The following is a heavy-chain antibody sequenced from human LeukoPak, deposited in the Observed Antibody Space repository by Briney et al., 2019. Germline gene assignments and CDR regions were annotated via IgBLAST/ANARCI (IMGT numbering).Heavy chain of an antibody. V-gene: IGHV1-2*02. Sequence: GASVKVSCKGSGYTFTGDCMHWGREGPGQGRGRMGWINTNSGGTNYAQKFQGMVTMTRDTSISTAYMELSKLRSDDTAVYYCARGGSGYRNYYYSYYMDVWGKGTTVTVSS. CDR2: INTNSGGT. D-gene: IGHD3-10*01. CDR1: GYTFTGDC. CDR3: ARGGSGYRNYYYSYYMDV. J-gene: IGHJ6*03.